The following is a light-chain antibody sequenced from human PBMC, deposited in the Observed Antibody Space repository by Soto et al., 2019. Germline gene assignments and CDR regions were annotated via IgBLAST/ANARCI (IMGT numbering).Light chain of an antibody. CDR3: SSYTSSSTLRV. J-gene: IGLJ2*01. CDR1: SSDVGGYNY. Sequence: QSALTQPASVSGSPGQSIAISCTGTSSDVGGYNYVSWHQQHPGKAPKVLISVVSNRPSGVSNRFSGSKSGNTASLTISGLQAEDEADYYCSSYTSSSTLRVFGGGTKLTVL. V-gene: IGLV2-14*01. CDR2: VVS.